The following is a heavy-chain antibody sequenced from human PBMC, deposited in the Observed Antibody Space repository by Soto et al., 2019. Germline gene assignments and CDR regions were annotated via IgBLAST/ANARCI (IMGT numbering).Heavy chain of an antibody. CDR1: GSSVSSSHYY. CDR3: ALVGVYSGYGQFDF. D-gene: IGHD5-12*01. V-gene: IGHV4-61*01. J-gene: IGHJ4*02. CDR2: IYHTGNT. Sequence: PSETLSLTCTVSGSSVSSSHYYWSWIRQPPGKGLEWIGYIYHTGNTNYSPSLKSLLAVSVDTSRNQFSLKLTSVTAADTAVYYCALVGVYSGYGQFDFWGQGTLVTFSS.